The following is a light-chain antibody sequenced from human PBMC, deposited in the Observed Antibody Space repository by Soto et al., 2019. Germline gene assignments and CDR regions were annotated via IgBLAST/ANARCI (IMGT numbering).Light chain of an antibody. J-gene: IGKJ1*01. Sequence: EIVLTQSPGTLSLTPEERATLSCRASQSVSSSYLAWYQQKPGQAPRLLIYGASSRATGIPDRFSGSGSGTDFTLTISRLEPEDFAVYYCQQYGSSPRTFAQGAKVDVK. V-gene: IGKV3-20*01. CDR2: GAS. CDR3: QQYGSSPRT. CDR1: QSVSSSY.